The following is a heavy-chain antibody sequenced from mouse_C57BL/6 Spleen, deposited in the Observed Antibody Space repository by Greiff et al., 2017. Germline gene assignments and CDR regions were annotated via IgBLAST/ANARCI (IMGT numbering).Heavy chain of an antibody. CDR2: IRSKSNNYAT. CDR1: GFSFNTYA. D-gene: IGHD1-1*01. Sequence: DVHLVESGGGLVQPKGSLKLSCAASGFSFNTYAMNWVRQAPGKGLEWVARIRSKSNNYATYYADSVKDRFTSSRDDSESMLYLQMNNLKTEDTAMYDCVIDYGSRYRDFDVWGTGTTGTVSS. V-gene: IGHV10-1*01. CDR3: VIDYGSRYRDFDV. J-gene: IGHJ1*03.